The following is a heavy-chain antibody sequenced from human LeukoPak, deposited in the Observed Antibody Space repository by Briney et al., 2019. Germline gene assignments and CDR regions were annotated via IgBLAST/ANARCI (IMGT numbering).Heavy chain of an antibody. J-gene: IGHJ4*02. CDR3: AKLNHDYGDYVGYFDY. D-gene: IGHD4-17*01. V-gene: IGHV3-23*01. Sequence: GGSLRLSCAASGFTFSSYAMTWVRQAPGKGLEWVSTISGSGANTYYADSVKGRFTISRDNSKNTLYLQMNSLRAEDTAVYYCAKLNHDYGDYVGYFDYWGQGTLVTASS. CDR1: GFTFSSYA. CDR2: ISGSGANT.